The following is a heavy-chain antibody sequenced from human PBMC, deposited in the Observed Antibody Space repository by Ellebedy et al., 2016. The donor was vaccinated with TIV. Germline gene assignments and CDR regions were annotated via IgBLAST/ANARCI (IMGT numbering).Heavy chain of an antibody. J-gene: IGHJ4*02. CDR3: ARSGGWYTPYDY. V-gene: IGHV4-59*01. CDR2: IYSSGSG. D-gene: IGHD6-19*01. Sequence: MPSETLSLTCTVSGDSISGYYWSWSRQPPGKGLEWIGYIYSSGSGEYNPSLKSRVTMSVDTSRGQFSLRLNSVTAADTAVYYCARSGGWYTPYDYWGQGTLVTVSS. CDR1: GDSISGYY.